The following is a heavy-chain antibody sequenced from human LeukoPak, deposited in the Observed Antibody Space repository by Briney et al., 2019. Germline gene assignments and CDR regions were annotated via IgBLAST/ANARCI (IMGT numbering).Heavy chain of an antibody. Sequence: SETLSLTCAVSGVSISSGGYSWSWIRQPPGKGLEWIGYIYHSGSTYYNPSLKSRVTISVDRSKNQSSLKLSSVTAADTAVYYCARHGEPYYDFWSGYLYYFDYWGQGTLVTVSS. CDR2: IYHSGST. V-gene: IGHV4-30-2*01. CDR1: GVSISSGGYS. CDR3: ARHGEPYYDFWSGYLYYFDY. J-gene: IGHJ4*02. D-gene: IGHD3-3*01.